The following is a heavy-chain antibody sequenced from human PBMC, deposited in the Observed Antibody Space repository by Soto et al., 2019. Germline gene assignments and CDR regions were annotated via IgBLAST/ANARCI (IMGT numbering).Heavy chain of an antibody. D-gene: IGHD6-19*01. Sequence: ASVKVSCKVSGYTLTELSINWVRLAPGKGLEWMGCLDPEHGKTIYAQQFQGRITMTEDTSSDTAYMELSSLGSEDTAVYYCAVSTPTTVAGSTTYYSFYYAMDVWGQGTTVTVSS. J-gene: IGHJ6*02. CDR2: LDPEHGKT. V-gene: IGHV1-24*01. CDR1: GYTLTELS. CDR3: AVSTPTTVAGSTTYYSFYYAMDV.